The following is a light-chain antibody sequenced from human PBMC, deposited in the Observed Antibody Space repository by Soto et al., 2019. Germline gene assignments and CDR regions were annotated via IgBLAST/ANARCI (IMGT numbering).Light chain of an antibody. V-gene: IGKV3-11*01. J-gene: IGKJ5*01. CDR2: DAS. Sequence: VILPQYPATLALSGGEIAAPXCRTSLSVSVYLDWYQQKPGQAPRLLISDASNRATGIPARFSGSGSGTDFTLTISCLEPEDFAVYYCQQRSNWPPITFGQGTRLEI. CDR3: QQRSNWPPIT. CDR1: LSVSVY.